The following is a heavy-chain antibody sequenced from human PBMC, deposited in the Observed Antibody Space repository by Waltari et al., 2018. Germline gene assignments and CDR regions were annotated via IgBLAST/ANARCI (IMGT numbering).Heavy chain of an antibody. D-gene: IGHD2-15*01. V-gene: IGHV1-18*04. Sequence: QVQLVQSGAEVKKPGASVKVSCKASGYTFTSYGISWVRQAPGQGLEWMGWISADNGNTNYAQKLQGRVTMTTDTSTSTAYMELRSLRSDDTAVYYCARVELGYCSGGSCYSPDGYWGQGTLVTVSS. CDR2: ISADNGNT. CDR3: ARVELGYCSGGSCYSPDGY. CDR1: GYTFTSYG. J-gene: IGHJ4*02.